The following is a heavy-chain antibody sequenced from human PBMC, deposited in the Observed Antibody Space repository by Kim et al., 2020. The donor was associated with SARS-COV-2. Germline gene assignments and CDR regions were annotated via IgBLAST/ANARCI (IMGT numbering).Heavy chain of an antibody. Sequence: ASVKVSCKASGYTFTGYYMHWVRQAPGQGLEWMGRINPNSGGTNYAQKFQGRVTMTRDTSISTAYMELSRLRSDDTAVYYCARDRTMIREMPSHFQHWGQGTLVTVSS. D-gene: IGHD3-22*01. CDR1: GYTFTGYY. J-gene: IGHJ1*01. V-gene: IGHV1-2*06. CDR2: INPNSGGT. CDR3: ARDRTMIREMPSHFQH.